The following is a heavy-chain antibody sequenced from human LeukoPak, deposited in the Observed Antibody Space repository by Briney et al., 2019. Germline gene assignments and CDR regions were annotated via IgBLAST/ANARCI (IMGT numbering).Heavy chain of an antibody. CDR1: GLTFSSHS. J-gene: IGHJ4*02. Sequence: GGSLRLSCAASGLTFSSHSMNWVRQAPGKGLEWVSHIRSSSRTTYYADSVKGRFTISRDDAKNSLYLQMNSLRAEDTAVYYCARAPGYGAAYYFDYWGQGTLVTVFS. V-gene: IGHV3-48*01. D-gene: IGHD1-1*01. CDR2: IRSSSRTT. CDR3: ARAPGYGAAYYFDY.